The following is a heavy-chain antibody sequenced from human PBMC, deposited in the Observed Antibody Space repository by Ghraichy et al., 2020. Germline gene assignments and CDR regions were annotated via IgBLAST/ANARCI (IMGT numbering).Heavy chain of an antibody. D-gene: IGHD6-19*01. CDR1: GFTVSSNY. Sequence: RGSLRLSCAASGFTVSSNYMSWVRQAPGKGLEWVSLIYTGGNTHHADSVRGRFTISRDNSKNTLYLQMNSLRAEDTAVYYCAGGESGSGWYDGTNYWGQGTLVTVSS. V-gene: IGHV3-53*01. J-gene: IGHJ4*02. CDR2: IYTGGNT. CDR3: AGGESGSGWYDGTNY.